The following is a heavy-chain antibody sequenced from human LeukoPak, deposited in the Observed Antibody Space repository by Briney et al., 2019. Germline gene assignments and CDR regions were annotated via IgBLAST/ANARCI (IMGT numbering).Heavy chain of an antibody. V-gene: IGHV4-38-2*02. Sequence: SETLSLTCTVSGYSISSGYYWGWTRPPTGKGMEWIGSIYHSGHTFDNTSLKSRVTISVDTSKTQFSLKLSSVTAADTAVYYCARDRASSGVAARWFDPWGQGTLVTVSS. D-gene: IGHD6-6*01. CDR2: IYHSGHT. CDR3: ARDRASSGVAARWFDP. CDR1: GYSISSGYY. J-gene: IGHJ5*02.